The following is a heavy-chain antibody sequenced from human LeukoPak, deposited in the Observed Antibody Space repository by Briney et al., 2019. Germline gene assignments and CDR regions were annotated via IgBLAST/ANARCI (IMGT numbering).Heavy chain of an antibody. CDR2: IYYSGST. D-gene: IGHD3-16*01. V-gene: IGHV4-59*12. Sequence: SETLSLTCTVSGGSISSYYWSWIRQTPGKGLEWIGYIYYSGSTNYNPSLKSRVTISVDTSKNQFSLKLSSVTAADTAVYYCARGRGGLRWDYWGQGTPVTVSS. CDR3: ARGRGGLRWDY. J-gene: IGHJ4*02. CDR1: GGSISSYY.